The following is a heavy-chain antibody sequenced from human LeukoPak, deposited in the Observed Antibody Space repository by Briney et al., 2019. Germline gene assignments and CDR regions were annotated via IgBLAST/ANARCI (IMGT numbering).Heavy chain of an antibody. CDR1: GFTFDDYA. Sequence: SLRLSCAASGFTFDDYAMHWVRQAPGKGLEWVSGISWNSGSIGYADSVKGRFTISRDNAKNSLYLQMNSLRAEDMALYYCAKESGYSYGYFGGFDYWGQGTLVTVSS. J-gene: IGHJ4*02. CDR3: AKESGYSYGYFGGFDY. CDR2: ISWNSGSI. V-gene: IGHV3-9*03. D-gene: IGHD5-18*01.